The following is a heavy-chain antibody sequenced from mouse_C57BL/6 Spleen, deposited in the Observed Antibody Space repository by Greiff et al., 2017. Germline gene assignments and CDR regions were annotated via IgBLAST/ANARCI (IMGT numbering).Heavy chain of an antibody. V-gene: IGHV14-3*01. D-gene: IGHD2-4*01. Sequence: EVQGVESVAELVRPGASVKLSCTASGFNIKNTYMHWVKQRPEQGLEWIGRIDPANGNTKYAPKFQGKATITADTSSNTAYLQLSSLTSEDTAIYYCARCDYDDLYAMDYWGQGTSVTVSS. CDR2: IDPANGNT. CDR3: ARCDYDDLYAMDY. CDR1: GFNIKNTY. J-gene: IGHJ4*01.